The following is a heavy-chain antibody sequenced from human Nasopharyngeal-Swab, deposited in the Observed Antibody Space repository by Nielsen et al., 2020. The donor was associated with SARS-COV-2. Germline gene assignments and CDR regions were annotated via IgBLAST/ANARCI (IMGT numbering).Heavy chain of an antibody. J-gene: IGHJ4*02. D-gene: IGHD1-1*01. V-gene: IGHV5-10-1*01. CDR3: ARGVGWNRPGAVY. Sequence: GESLKISCKGSGYSFTSYWISWVRQMPGKGLEWMGRIDPSDSYSNYSPSFQGHVTISADKSISTAYLQWSSLKASDTAMYYCARGVGWNRPGAVYWGQGTLVTVSS. CDR2: IDPSDSYS. CDR1: GYSFTSYW.